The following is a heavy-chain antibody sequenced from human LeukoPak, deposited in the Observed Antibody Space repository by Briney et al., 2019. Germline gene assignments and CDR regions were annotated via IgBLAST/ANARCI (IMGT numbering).Heavy chain of an antibody. D-gene: IGHD2-15*01. Sequence: ASVKVSCKASGGTFSSYAISWVRQAPGQGLEWMGGIIPIFGTVNYAQKFQGRVTITADESTSTAYMELSSLRSEDMAVYYCARASCSGGSCYGASRNYYYYYYMDVWGKGTTVTISS. CDR3: ARASCSGGSCYGASRNYYYYYYMDV. CDR1: GGTFSSYA. J-gene: IGHJ6*03. CDR2: IIPIFGTV. V-gene: IGHV1-69*13.